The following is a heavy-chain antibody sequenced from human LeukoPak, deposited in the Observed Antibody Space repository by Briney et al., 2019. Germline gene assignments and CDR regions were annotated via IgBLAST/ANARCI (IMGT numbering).Heavy chain of an antibody. CDR1: GGSIRSYY. J-gene: IGHJ4*02. CDR2: IYFSGNT. V-gene: IGHV4-59*08. CDR3: ARGATTFDY. D-gene: IGHD5-12*01. Sequence: PSETLSLTCTVSGGSIRSYYWSWIRQPPGKGLEWIGYIYFSGNTNYNPSLKSRVTISVDTSKNQFSLKLSSVTAADTAVYYCARGATTFDYWGQGTLVTVSS.